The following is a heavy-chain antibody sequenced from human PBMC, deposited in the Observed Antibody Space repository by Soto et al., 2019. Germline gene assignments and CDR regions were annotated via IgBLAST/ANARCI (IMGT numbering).Heavy chain of an antibody. Sequence: QVQLVESGGGVVQPGRSLRLSCAASGFNFSSYVMHWVRQAPGKGLEWVAVIWYDGGNKYYADSVKGRFTISRDNSTNTLYLQMNSLRAEATAVYYCARDGQWLPRDGLRSSYSFDYWGQGTLVTVSS. CDR1: GFNFSSYV. V-gene: IGHV3-33*01. J-gene: IGHJ4*02. D-gene: IGHD6-19*01. CDR2: IWYDGGNK. CDR3: ARDGQWLPRDGLRSSYSFDY.